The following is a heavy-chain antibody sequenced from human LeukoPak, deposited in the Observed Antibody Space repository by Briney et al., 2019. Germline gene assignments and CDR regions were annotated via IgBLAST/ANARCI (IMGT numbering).Heavy chain of an antibody. CDR1: GYTFTSYG. D-gene: IGHD1-20*01. Sequence: GASVKVSCKASGYTFTSYGISWVRQAPGQGLEWMGWISAYNGNTNYAQKLQGRVTMTRDTSISTAYMELSRLRSDDTAVYYCARGGITGTTRGPTRLNDAFDIWGQGTMVTVSS. J-gene: IGHJ3*02. V-gene: IGHV1-18*01. CDR3: ARGGITGTTRGPTRLNDAFDI. CDR2: ISAYNGNT.